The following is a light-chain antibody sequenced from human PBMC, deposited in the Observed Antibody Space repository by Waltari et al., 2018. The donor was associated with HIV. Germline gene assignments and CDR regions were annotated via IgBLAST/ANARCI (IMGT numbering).Light chain of an antibody. Sequence: QSALTQPASLSGSPGQSITISCTGTSSDVGGYNYVSWYQQHPGKAPKLMIYEVNKWPSGVSKRFSGFKTSNTASLTISGLQAEDEADYYCSSYTSSSTPVFGTGTKVTVL. CDR1: SSDVGGYNY. CDR2: EVN. J-gene: IGLJ1*01. V-gene: IGLV2-14*01. CDR3: SSYTSSSTPV.